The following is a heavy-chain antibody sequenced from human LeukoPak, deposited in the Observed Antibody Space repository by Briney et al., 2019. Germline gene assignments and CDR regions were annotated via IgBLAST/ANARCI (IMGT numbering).Heavy chain of an antibody. CDR1: GGSISSSSYY. Sequence: SETLSLTCSVSGGSISSSSYYWGWIRQPPGKGLEWIGSIYYSGNTYNNPSLKSRVTISVDTSKNQLSLKLTSVTAADTAVYYCAMHKEIASSWSLDYWGQGPLVTVSS. J-gene: IGHJ4*02. D-gene: IGHD6-13*01. CDR2: IYYSGNT. CDR3: AMHKEIASSWSLDY. V-gene: IGHV4-39*01.